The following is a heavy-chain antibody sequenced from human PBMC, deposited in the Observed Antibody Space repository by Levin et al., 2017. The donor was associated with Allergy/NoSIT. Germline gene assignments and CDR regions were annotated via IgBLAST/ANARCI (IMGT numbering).Heavy chain of an antibody. CDR1: GGSISTYY. Sequence: SSETLSLTCTVSGGSISTYYWSWIRQPPGKGLEWIGHMYSSGNTNYNPSLKSRVTISVDTSKNQFSLKLSSVTAADTAVYYCARGLWGTYYYGMDVWGQGTTVTVSS. D-gene: IGHD7-27*01. CDR3: ARGLWGTYYYGMDV. V-gene: IGHV4-59*01. J-gene: IGHJ6*02. CDR2: MYSSGNT.